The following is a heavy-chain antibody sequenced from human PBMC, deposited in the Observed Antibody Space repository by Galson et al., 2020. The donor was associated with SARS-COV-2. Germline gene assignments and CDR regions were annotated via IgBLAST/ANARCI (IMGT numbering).Heavy chain of an antibody. Sequence: SETLSLTCTVSGGAVSSDTYCWNWIRQAPGKGLEWIGYIYNSGRTNYHPSLKSRVIISIDTSKNQFSLKLTSVTAADTAVYFCAREGATMGPTGWENSFDPWGQGVLVTVSS. J-gene: IGHJ5*02. V-gene: IGHV4-61*01. CDR1: GGAVSSDTYC. CDR3: AREGATMGPTGWENSFDP. CDR2: IYNSGRT. D-gene: IGHD1-26*01.